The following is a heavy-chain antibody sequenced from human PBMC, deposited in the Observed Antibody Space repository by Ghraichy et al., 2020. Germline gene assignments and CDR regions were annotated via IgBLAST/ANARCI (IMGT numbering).Heavy chain of an antibody. CDR3: ARDPRLLWYEKNWFDP. J-gene: IGHJ5*02. Sequence: ASVKVSCKASGYTFTGYYMHWVRQAPGQGLEWMGWINPNSGGTNYAQKFQGRVTMTRDTSISTAYMELSRLRSDDTAVYYCARDPRLLWYEKNWFDPWGQGTLVTVSS. V-gene: IGHV1-2*02. CDR2: INPNSGGT. D-gene: IGHD3-10*01. CDR1: GYTFTGYY.